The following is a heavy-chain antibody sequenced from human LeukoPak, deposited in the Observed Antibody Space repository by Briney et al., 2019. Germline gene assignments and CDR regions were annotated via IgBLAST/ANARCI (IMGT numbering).Heavy chain of an antibody. J-gene: IGHJ4*02. V-gene: IGHV3-9*01. CDR3: AKETQWALDY. CDR1: GFTFDDYA. Sequence: PGGSLRLSCAASGFTFDDYAMHWVRQAPGKGLEWVSGISWNSDSIGYADSVKGRFTISRDNAKNSLYLQMNSLRGEDTALYYCAKETQWALDYWGQGTLATVSS. CDR2: ISWNSDSI. D-gene: IGHD1-26*01.